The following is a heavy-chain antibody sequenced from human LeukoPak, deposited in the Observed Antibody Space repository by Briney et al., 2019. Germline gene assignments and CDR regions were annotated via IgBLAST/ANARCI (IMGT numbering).Heavy chain of an antibody. D-gene: IGHD6-19*01. CDR2: ISYDGSNK. J-gene: IGHJ5*02. CDR1: GFTFSSYA. Sequence: PGRSLRLSCAASGFTFSSYAMHWVRQAPGKGLEWVAVISYDGSNKYYADSVKGRFTISRDNSTNTLYLQMNSLRAEDTAVYYCARDRGGSGWYPNNWFDPWGQGTLVTVSS. V-gene: IGHV3-30-3*01. CDR3: ARDRGGSGWYPNNWFDP.